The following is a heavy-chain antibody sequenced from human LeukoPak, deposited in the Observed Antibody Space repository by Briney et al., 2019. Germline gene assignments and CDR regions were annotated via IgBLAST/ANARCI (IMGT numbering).Heavy chain of an antibody. CDR1: GFSLSGYW. D-gene: IGHD2-15*01. CDR2: NNGDGSTT. J-gene: IGHJ5*02. V-gene: IGHV3-74*01. CDR3: ARDPRNVGLAP. Sequence: GGFLRLSCVASGFSLSGYWMYWVRQAPGKGLMYISRNNGDGSTTNYADVVKGRFTMSRDNVKNTLYLQMNSLRVEDTAVYYCARDPRNVGLAPWGQGTLVTVSS.